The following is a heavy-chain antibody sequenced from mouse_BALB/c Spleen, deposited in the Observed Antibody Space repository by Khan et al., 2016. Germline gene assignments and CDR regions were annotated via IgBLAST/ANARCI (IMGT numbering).Heavy chain of an antibody. D-gene: IGHD2-3*01. J-gene: IGHJ2*01. Sequence: KLEESGGGLVQPGGSMKLSCVASGFTFSNYWMNWVRQSPEKGLEWAAEIRLKSNNYATYYAESVKGRFTIPRDDSKSSVYLQMNNLRAEDTGIYYCSRDGYLDYWSQSTTLTVSS. CDR3: SRDGYLDY. CDR1: GFTFSNYW. CDR2: IRLKSNNYAT. V-gene: IGHV6-6*02.